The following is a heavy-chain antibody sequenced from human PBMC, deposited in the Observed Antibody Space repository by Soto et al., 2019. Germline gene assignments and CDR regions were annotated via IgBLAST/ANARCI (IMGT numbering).Heavy chain of an antibody. Sequence: QVHLVQSGAEVKRPGSSVRVSCRASGGTFYTYAFTWVRQAPGQGLEWMGGITPMIGTTKYAQKFHARVTFSADESASTAYMELSNLRSDDTAVYYGERDISVMTSVFGFWGQGTLITVS. CDR2: ITPMIGTT. V-gene: IGHV1-69*01. CDR1: GGTFYTYA. D-gene: IGHD3-10*01. J-gene: IGHJ4*02. CDR3: ERDISVMTSVFGF.